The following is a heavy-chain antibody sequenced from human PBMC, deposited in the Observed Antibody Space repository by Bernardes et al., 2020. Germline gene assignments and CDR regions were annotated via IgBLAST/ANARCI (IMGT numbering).Heavy chain of an antibody. CDR1: AGSISSSSYY. CDR2: IYYSGST. CDR3: ARIEYYDYIWGSYPNTGFDY. V-gene: IGHV4-39*01. J-gene: IGHJ4*02. D-gene: IGHD3-16*02. Sequence: SQTLSLTCTVSAGSISSSSYYWGWIRQPPGKGLEWMGSIYYSGSTYYNPTLKSRVTISVDTSKNQFSLKLRSVTAADTAVYYCARIEYYDYIWGSYPNTGFDYWGQGTLVTVSS.